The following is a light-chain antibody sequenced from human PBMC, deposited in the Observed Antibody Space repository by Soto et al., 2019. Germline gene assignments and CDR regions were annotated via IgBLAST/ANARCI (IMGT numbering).Light chain of an antibody. CDR3: QQLNSYLPPT. J-gene: IGKJ4*01. Sequence: DIQLTQSPSFLSASVGDRVTITCRASQGISSYLAWYQQKPGKAPKLLIYAASTLQSGVPSRFSGSGSGTEFTLTISSLQPEDFATYYCQQLNSYLPPTFGGGTKVEIK. CDR1: QGISSY. V-gene: IGKV1-9*01. CDR2: AAS.